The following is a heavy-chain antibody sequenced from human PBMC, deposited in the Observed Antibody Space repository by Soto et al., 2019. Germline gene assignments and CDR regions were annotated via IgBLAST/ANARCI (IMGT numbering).Heavy chain of an antibody. V-gene: IGHV4-34*01. CDR3: AGAVEVVTLPFDY. D-gene: IGHD2-15*01. CDR1: GGSFSGYY. CDR2: INHSGST. J-gene: IGHJ4*02. Sequence: SETLSLTCAVYGGSFSGYYWSWIRQPPGKGLEWIGEINHSGSTNYNPSLKSRVTISVDTSENQFSLKLSSVTAADTAVYYCAGAVEVVTLPFDYWGQGTLVTVS.